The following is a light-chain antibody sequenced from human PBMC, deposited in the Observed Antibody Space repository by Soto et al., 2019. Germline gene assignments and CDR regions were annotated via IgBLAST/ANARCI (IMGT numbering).Light chain of an antibody. J-gene: IGKJ5*01. Sequence: EIVLTQSPATLSVSPGERATLSCRASQSVSSDLAWYHHKPGQAPRLLIYDASTRALGTPARFAGSGAGTEFTLTISSLQSEDFAVYFCQQYNNWPITFGQGTRLEIK. CDR3: QQYNNWPIT. V-gene: IGKV3-15*01. CDR2: DAS. CDR1: QSVSSD.